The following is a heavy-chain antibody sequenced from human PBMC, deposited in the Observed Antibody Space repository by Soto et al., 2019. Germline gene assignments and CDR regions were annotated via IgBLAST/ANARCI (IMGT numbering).Heavy chain of an antibody. J-gene: IGHJ4*02. CDR1: GGSISSYY. CDR3: ARESYYGSGATVVAY. Sequence: QVQLQESGPGLVKPSESLSLTCTVSGGSISSYYWSWIRQPPGKGLEWIGYIYYSGTTSYNPSLNSRVTMSVDTSKTQFSLKVSSVTAADTAVYYCARESYYGSGATVVAYWGQGTLVTVSS. V-gene: IGHV4-59*01. D-gene: IGHD3-10*01. CDR2: IYYSGTT.